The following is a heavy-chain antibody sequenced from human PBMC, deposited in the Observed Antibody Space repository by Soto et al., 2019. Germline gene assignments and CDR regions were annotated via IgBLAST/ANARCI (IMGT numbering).Heavy chain of an antibody. D-gene: IGHD4-17*01. CDR3: AHAADYDLLTFDL. J-gene: IGHJ4*02. CDR1: GFSLSNYHMG. CDR2: LYWDDDK. Sequence: QITLKESGHTLVRPAQTLTLSGDFSGFSLSNYHMGVPWIRQPPGKALDWHALLYWDDDKRYSPSLQDRPAIYKDTSTNLVVLTITTMYPEDTATYFCAHAADYDLLTFDLWGPRTLVTVSS. V-gene: IGHV2-5*02.